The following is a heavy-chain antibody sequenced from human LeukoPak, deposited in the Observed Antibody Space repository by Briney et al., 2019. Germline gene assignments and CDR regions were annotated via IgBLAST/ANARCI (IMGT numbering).Heavy chain of an antibody. CDR2: INQDGHAQ. D-gene: IGHD1-26*01. CDR3: AKVGGSSHYYYMDV. J-gene: IGHJ6*03. CDR1: GFTPSSYW. V-gene: IGHV3-7*03. Sequence: PGGSLRLSCAASGFTPSSYWMTWVRQAPGKGLEWVANINQDGHAQYYVQSVRGRFTISRDNAKNSLYLQMNSLRAEDTALYYCAKVGGSSHYYYMDVWGKGTTVTVSS.